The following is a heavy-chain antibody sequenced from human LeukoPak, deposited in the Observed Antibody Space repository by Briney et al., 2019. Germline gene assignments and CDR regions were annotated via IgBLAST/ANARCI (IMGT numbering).Heavy chain of an antibody. D-gene: IGHD5-12*01. Sequence: SETLSLTCTVSGGSISSSSYYWGWIRQPPGKGLEYIGSIYSRGDTYYNPSLKGRVTISIDTSKKQFSLKLSSVTAADTAVYFCARSRGVATIVQWFGPWGQGTLVTVSS. V-gene: IGHV4-39*07. CDR3: ARSRGVATIVQWFGP. J-gene: IGHJ5*02. CDR1: GGSISSSSYY. CDR2: IYSRGDT.